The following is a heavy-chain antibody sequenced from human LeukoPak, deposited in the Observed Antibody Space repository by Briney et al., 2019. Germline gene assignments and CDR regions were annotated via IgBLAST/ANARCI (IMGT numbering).Heavy chain of an antibody. CDR3: ARDPGGIAVAGIALGY. CDR1: GYIFTDYA. CDR2: MNAGNGNT. Sequence: ASVKVSCKASGYIFTDYAIHWLRQAPGQRPEWIGWMNAGNGNTKYSQKFQGRITLIRDTSTSTAYMELRSLRSDDTAVYYCARDPGGIAVAGIALGYWGQGTLVTVSS. V-gene: IGHV1-3*01. J-gene: IGHJ4*02. D-gene: IGHD6-19*01.